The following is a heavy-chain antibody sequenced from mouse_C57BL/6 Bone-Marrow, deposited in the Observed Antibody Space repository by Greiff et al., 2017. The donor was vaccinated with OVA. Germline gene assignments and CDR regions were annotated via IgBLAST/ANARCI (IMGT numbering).Heavy chain of an antibody. V-gene: IGHV1-64*01. Sequence: QVQLQQPGAELVKPGASVKLSCKASGCTFTSYWMHWVKQRPGQGLEWIGMIHPNSGSTNYNEKFKSKATLTVDKSSSTAYMQLSSLTSEDSAVYYCARRGTGAWFAYWGQGTLVTVSA. J-gene: IGHJ3*01. CDR2: IHPNSGST. D-gene: IGHD2-14*01. CDR3: ARRGTGAWFAY. CDR1: GCTFTSYW.